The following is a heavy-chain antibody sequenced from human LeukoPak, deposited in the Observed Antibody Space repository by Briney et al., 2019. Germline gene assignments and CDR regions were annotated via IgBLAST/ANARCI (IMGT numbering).Heavy chain of an antibody. CDR1: GYTFTSYG. D-gene: IGHD2-2*01. J-gene: IGHJ6*03. CDR2: ISAYNGNT. V-gene: IGHV1-18*01. CDR3: ARVCSSTSTLSRRLYYMDV. Sequence: GASVKVSCKAFGYTFTSYGISWVRQAPGQGLEWMGWISAYNGNTNYAQKLQGRVTMTTNTSTSTAYMELRSLRSDDTAVYYCARVCSSTSTLSRRLYYMDVWGKGTTVTVSS.